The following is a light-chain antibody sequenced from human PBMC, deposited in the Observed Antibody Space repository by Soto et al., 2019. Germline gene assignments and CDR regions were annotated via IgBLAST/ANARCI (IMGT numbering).Light chain of an antibody. CDR3: QQASSFPLT. CDR1: QDISNY. CDR2: SAS. Sequence: DIQMTQSPSSLSASVGDRVTITCWASQDISNYLAWFQQKPGKAPKLLIYSASSLQSGVPSRFSGRGSGTIFTLTISSLQPEDFASYYCQQASSFPLTFGGGTQVEIK. J-gene: IGKJ4*01. V-gene: IGKV1-12*01.